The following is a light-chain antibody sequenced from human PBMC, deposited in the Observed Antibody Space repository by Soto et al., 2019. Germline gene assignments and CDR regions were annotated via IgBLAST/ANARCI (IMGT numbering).Light chain of an antibody. CDR1: QSVSSS. J-gene: IGKJ1*01. CDR2: DAS. CDR3: HQRSNWPWT. V-gene: IGKV3-11*01. Sequence: EIVLTQSPATLSLSPGDRATLSCRASQSVSSSLAWYQQKSGQAPRLLIHDASNRATGIPARFSGGGSGTDFTLTISSLEPEDFAVYYCHQRSNWPWTFGQGTKVEIK.